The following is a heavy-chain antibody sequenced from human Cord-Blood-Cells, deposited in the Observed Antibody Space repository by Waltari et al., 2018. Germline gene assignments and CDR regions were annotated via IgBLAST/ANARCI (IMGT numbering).Heavy chain of an antibody. CDR3: ATAPPMVRGVIKYYFDY. CDR2: FDPEDGET. D-gene: IGHD3-10*01. CDR1: GYTLTELS. J-gene: IGHJ4*02. Sequence: QVQLVQSGAEVKKPGASVKVSCKVSGYTLTELSMHWVRQAPGKGLGWMGGFDPEDGETIYAKKFQGRVTMTEDTSTDTAYMELSSLRSEDTAVYYCATAPPMVRGVIKYYFDYWGQGTLVTVSS. V-gene: IGHV1-24*01.